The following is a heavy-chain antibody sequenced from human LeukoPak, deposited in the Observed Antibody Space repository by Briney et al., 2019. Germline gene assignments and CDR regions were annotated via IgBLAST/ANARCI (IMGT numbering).Heavy chain of an antibody. CDR2: ISSSGSTM. D-gene: IGHD1-26*01. Sequence: GGSLRLSCAASGFTFSRYEMNWVRQAPGKGLEWLSYISSSGSTMYYADSVKGRITIPRDNAKNSLYLQMNSLRAEDTAVYYCARVLAGATYFDYWGQGTLVTVSS. CDR1: GFTFSRYE. J-gene: IGHJ4*01. CDR3: ARVLAGATYFDY. V-gene: IGHV3-48*03.